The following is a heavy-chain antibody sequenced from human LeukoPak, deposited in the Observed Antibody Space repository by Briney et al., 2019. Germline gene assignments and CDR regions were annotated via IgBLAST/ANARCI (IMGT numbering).Heavy chain of an antibody. V-gene: IGHV4-59*01. J-gene: IGHJ4*02. CDR3: AREAPNCTIDY. D-gene: IGHD2-8*01. Sequence: PSETLSLTCTVSGGSISSYYWSWIRQPPGKGLEWIGYIYYSGSTNYNPSLKSRVTISVDTSKNQFSLKLSSVTAADTAVYYCAREAPNCTIDYWGQGTLVTVSS. CDR1: GGSISSYY. CDR2: IYYSGST.